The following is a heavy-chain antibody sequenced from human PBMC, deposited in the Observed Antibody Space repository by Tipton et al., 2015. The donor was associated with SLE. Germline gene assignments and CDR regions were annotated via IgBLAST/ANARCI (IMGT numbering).Heavy chain of an antibody. CDR2: IYHSGST. D-gene: IGHD6-19*01. J-gene: IGHJ5*02. CDR3: AREAVAGTIGFDP. CDR1: GGSISSGGYS. Sequence: TLSLTCAVSGGSISSGGYSWSWIRQPPGKGLEWIGYIYHSGSTYYNPSLKSRVTISVDRSKNQFSLKLSSVTAADTAVYYCAREAVAGTIGFDPWGQGTLVTVSS. V-gene: IGHV4-30-2*01.